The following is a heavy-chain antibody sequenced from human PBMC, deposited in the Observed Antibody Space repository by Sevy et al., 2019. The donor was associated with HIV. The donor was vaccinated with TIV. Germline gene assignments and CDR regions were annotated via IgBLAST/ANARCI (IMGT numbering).Heavy chain of an antibody. J-gene: IGHJ4*01. Sequence: GGSLRLSCAASGFIFSGFGMNWVRQAPDKGLEWVARISSDGNDYAESVKGRFTISRDNSKNTLHLQMNSLKTEDTAIYYCAKGKYHVDYWGHGTLVTVSS. CDR3: AKGKYHVDY. CDR2: ISSDGN. CDR1: GFIFSGFG. V-gene: IGHV3-30*18.